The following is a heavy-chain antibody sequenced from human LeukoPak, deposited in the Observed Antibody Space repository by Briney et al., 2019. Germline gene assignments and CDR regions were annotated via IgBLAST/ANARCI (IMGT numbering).Heavy chain of an antibody. D-gene: IGHD4-11*01. Sequence: SETLSLTCTVSDDSISNNNYYWGWIRQPPGKGLEWIGSIYYSGSTYYNPSLKSRVTISVDTSKNQFSLKLSSVTAADTAVYYCVYSNYGLFDYWGQGTLVTVSS. CDR3: VYSNYGLFDY. J-gene: IGHJ4*02. V-gene: IGHV4-39*07. CDR1: DDSISNNNYY. CDR2: IYYSGST.